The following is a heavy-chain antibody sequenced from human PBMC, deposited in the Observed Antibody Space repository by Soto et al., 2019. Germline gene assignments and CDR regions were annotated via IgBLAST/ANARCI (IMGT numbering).Heavy chain of an antibody. V-gene: IGHV1-46*03. Sequence: ASVKVSCKASGYTFTSYYIHWVRQAPGQGLEYVGMIDPNSGGTNYAQKFQGRVSMTRDTSTSSVYMELSSLRSEDTAVYYCTKEKGHTYFFDDWGKGSLVTVAS. CDR2: IDPNSGGT. CDR3: TKEKGHTYFFDD. CDR1: GYTFTSYY. J-gene: IGHJ4*02.